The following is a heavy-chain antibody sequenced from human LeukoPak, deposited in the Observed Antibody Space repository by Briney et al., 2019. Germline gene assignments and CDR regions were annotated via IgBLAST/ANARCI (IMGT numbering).Heavy chain of an antibody. J-gene: IGHJ6*02. Sequence: PSETLSLTCAVYGGSFSGYCWSWIRQPPGKGLEWIGEINHSGSTNYNPSLKSRVTISVDTSKNQFSLKLSSVTAADTAVYYCASRGYCSGGSCLENYYGMDVWGQGTTVTVSS. V-gene: IGHV4-34*01. CDR1: GGSFSGYC. CDR3: ASRGYCSGGSCLENYYGMDV. CDR2: INHSGST. D-gene: IGHD2-15*01.